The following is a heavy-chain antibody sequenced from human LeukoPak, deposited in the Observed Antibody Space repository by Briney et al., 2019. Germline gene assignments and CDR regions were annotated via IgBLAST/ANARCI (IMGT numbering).Heavy chain of an antibody. D-gene: IGHD3-9*01. CDR3: APAQLRYFDWSDYGMDV. Sequence: GGSLRLSCAASGFTFSSYWMHWVRHAPGKGLVWVSRINSDGSSTSYADSVKGRFTISRENAKNTLYLQMNSLRAEDTAVYYCAPAQLRYFDWSDYGMDVWGQGTTVTVSS. V-gene: IGHV3-74*01. J-gene: IGHJ6*02. CDR2: INSDGSST. CDR1: GFTFSSYW.